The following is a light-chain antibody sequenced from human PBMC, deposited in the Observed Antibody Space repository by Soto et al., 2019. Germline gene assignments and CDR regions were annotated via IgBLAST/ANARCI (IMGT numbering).Light chain of an antibody. J-gene: IGKJ1*01. CDR1: QSMDSNY. Sequence: EIVLTQSPGTLSLSPGERATLSCRTSQSMDSNYLAWYQQKPGQAPRLIMYEISSRATAIPDRFSGSGSGTDFTLTISRLEPEDFAVYYCQRSSAFGQGTKVEIK. CDR2: EIS. V-gene: IGKV3-20*01. CDR3: QRSSA.